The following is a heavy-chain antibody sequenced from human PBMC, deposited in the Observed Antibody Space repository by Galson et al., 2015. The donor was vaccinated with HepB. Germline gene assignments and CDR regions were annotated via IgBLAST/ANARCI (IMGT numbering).Heavy chain of an antibody. CDR3: ARDLFAGLVGDTFDV. Sequence: SLRLSCAASGFTFRSYAMSWVRQAPGKGLEWVSVISGGGDITVYADAVKGRFTTSRDNSRDALFLQMSSLRVDDTAVYYCARDLFAGLVGDTFDVWGHGTTVAVSS. CDR2: ISGGGDIT. CDR1: GFTFRSYA. V-gene: IGHV3-23*01. J-gene: IGHJ3*01. D-gene: IGHD3-16*01.